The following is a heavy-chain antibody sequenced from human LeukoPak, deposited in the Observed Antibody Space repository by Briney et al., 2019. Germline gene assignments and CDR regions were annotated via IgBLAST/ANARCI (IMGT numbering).Heavy chain of an antibody. Sequence: ASVTVSCKASGYTFTGYYMHWVRQAPGQGLEWMGWINPNSGGTNYAQKFQGRVTMTRDTSISTAYMELSRLRSDDADVYDCATAGTARCGGDCYSYYWGQGTLVTVSS. D-gene: IGHD2-21*01. J-gene: IGHJ4*02. CDR3: ATAGTARCGGDCYSYY. CDR2: INPNSGGT. V-gene: IGHV1-2*02. CDR1: GYTFTGYY.